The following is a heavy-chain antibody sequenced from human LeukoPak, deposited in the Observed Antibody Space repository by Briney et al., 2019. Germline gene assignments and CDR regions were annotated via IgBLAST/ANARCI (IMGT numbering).Heavy chain of an antibody. CDR3: ARGTREWLLFDY. V-gene: IGHV4-30-2*01. J-gene: IGHJ4*02. CDR2: IYHSGST. CDR1: GGSISSGGYS. Sequence: SQTLSLTCAVSGGSISSGGYSWSWIRQPPGKGLEWIGYIYHSGSTYYNPSLKSRVTISVDRSKNQFPLKLSSVTAADTAVYYCARGTREWLLFDYWGQGTLVTVSS. D-gene: IGHD3-3*01.